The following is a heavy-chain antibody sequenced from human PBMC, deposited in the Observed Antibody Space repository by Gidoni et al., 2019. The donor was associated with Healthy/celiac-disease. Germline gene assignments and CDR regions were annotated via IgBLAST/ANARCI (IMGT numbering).Heavy chain of an antibody. CDR2: INHSGST. CDR3: ARAEPERLGWFDP. CDR1: GGSFSGYY. Sequence: QVQLQQWGAGLLKPSETLSLTCAVYGGSFSGYYWSWIRQPPGKGLEWIGEINHSGSTNYNPSLKSRVTISVDTSKNQFSLKLSSVTAADTAVYYCARAEPERLGWFDPWGQGTLVTVSS. D-gene: IGHD6-25*01. V-gene: IGHV4-34*01. J-gene: IGHJ5*02.